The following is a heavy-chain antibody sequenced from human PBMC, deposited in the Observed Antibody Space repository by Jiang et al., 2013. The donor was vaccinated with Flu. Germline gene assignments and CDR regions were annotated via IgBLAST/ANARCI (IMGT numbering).Heavy chain of an antibody. Sequence: SGAEVKKPGSSVKVSCKASGGTFSSYAISWVRQAPGQGLEWMGGIIPIFGTANYAQKFQGRVTITADESTSTAYMELSSLRSEDTAVYYCAVGRGTGYFIPNWFDPWGQGTLVTVSS. CDR3: AVGRGTGYFIPNWFDP. CDR1: GGTFSSYA. D-gene: IGHD3/OR15-3a*01. V-gene: IGHV1-69*01. CDR2: IIPIFGTA. J-gene: IGHJ5*02.